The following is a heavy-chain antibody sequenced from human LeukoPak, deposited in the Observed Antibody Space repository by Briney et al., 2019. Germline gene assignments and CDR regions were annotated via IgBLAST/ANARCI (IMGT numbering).Heavy chain of an antibody. V-gene: IGHV3-53*01. CDR2: IYSGGST. CDR1: GFTVSSNY. Sequence: GGSLRLSCAASGFTVSSNYMSWVRQAPGKGLEWVSVIYSGGSTYYADSVKGRFTISRDNSKNTLYLQMNSLRAEDTAVYYCARNTYYYDRGAFDIWGQGTMVTVSS. CDR3: ARNTYYYDRGAFDI. D-gene: IGHD3-22*01. J-gene: IGHJ3*02.